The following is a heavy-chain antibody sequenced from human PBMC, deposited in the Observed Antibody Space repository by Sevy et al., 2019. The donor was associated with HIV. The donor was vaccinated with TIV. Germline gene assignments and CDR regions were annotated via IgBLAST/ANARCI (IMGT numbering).Heavy chain of an antibody. D-gene: IGHD6-13*01. CDR3: ARAPISSSWTHYYYYYGMDV. Sequence: SETLSLTCAVYGGSFSGYYWSWIRQPPGKGLEWIGEINHSGSTNYNPSLKSRVTISVDTSKNQFSLKLSSVTAADTAVYDCARAPISSSWTHYYYYYGMDVWGQGTTVTVSS. CDR2: INHSGST. CDR1: GGSFSGYY. J-gene: IGHJ6*02. V-gene: IGHV4-34*01.